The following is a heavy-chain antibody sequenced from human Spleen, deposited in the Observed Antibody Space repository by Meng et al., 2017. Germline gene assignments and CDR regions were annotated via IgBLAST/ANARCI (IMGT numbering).Heavy chain of an antibody. Sequence: GESLKISCKGSGYSFTNYWLGWVRQMPGKGLEWMGNIYPGDSDTKYSPSFQGQVTISADKSITTAYLQWSSLKASDTAMYYCARRHDSSTYHPIDYWGQGTLVTVSS. J-gene: IGHJ4*02. CDR2: IYPGDSDT. D-gene: IGHD3-22*01. CDR1: GYSFTNYW. V-gene: IGHV5-51*01. CDR3: ARRHDSSTYHPIDY.